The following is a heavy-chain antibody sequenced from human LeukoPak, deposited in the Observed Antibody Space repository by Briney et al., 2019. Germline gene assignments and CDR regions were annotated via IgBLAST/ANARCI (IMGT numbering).Heavy chain of an antibody. Sequence: PGGSLRLSCAASGFTFDDYAMHWVRQAPGKGLEWVSLISGDGGSTYYADSVKGRFTISRDNAKNSLYLQMNSLRAEDTAVYYCASDYYGDYVFDYWGQGTLVTVSS. J-gene: IGHJ4*02. CDR3: ASDYYGDYVFDY. D-gene: IGHD4-17*01. CDR2: ISGDGGST. CDR1: GFTFDDYA. V-gene: IGHV3-43*02.